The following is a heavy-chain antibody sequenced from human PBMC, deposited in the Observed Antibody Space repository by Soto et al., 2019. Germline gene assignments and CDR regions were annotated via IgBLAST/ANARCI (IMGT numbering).Heavy chain of an antibody. CDR2: FDPENDET. V-gene: IGHV1-24*01. D-gene: IGHD2-2*01. CDR1: GYTLSEVS. Sequence: QVQLVQSGAVVRKPGASVTVSRKVSGYTLSEVSIHWVRQTPGKGLEWMGGFDPENDETSYAQKFQGRVTLTEDTSTDTAYLELSSLRSEDTAIYYCAIAAYCSGATCYSGYNWFDPWGQGTQVTVSS. J-gene: IGHJ5*02. CDR3: AIAAYCSGATCYSGYNWFDP.